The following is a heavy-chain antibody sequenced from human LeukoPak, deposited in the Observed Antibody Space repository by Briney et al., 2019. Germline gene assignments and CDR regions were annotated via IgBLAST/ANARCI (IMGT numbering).Heavy chain of an antibody. D-gene: IGHD4-11*01. CDR2: IYYSGST. Sequence: PSETLSLTCTVSGGSISSSGYFWAWIRQPPGKGLEWIGTIYYSGSTYYIPSLKSRVTISVDTSKNQFSLKLSSVTAADTAVYYCARQDGMTAVTTVIDYWGQGTLVTVSS. CDR3: ARQDGMTAVTTVIDY. J-gene: IGHJ4*02. V-gene: IGHV4-39*01. CDR1: GGSISSSGYF.